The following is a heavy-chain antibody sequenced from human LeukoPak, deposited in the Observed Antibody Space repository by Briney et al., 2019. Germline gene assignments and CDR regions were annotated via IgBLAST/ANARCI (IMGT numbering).Heavy chain of an antibody. J-gene: IGHJ4*02. D-gene: IGHD2/OR15-2a*01. Sequence: PGGSLRLSCAASGFTFINYNMNWVRQAPGKGLEWVSFISSSSSYIYYADSVKGRFTISRDNAKNSLYLQMNSLRAEDTAVYYCATPPFSVGLDSWGQGTPATVSS. V-gene: IGHV3-21*01. CDR2: ISSSSSYI. CDR3: ATPPFSVGLDS. CDR1: GFTFINYN.